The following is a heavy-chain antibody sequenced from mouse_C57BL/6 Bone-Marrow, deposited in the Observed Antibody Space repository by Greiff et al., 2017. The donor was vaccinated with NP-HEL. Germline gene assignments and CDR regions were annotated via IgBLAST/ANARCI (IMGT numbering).Heavy chain of an antibody. J-gene: IGHJ4*01. CDR1: GFTFSDYG. V-gene: IGHV5-15*01. Sequence: DVHLVESGGGLVQPGGSLKLSCAASGFTFSDYGMAWVRQAPRKGPEWVAFISNLAYSIYYADTVTGRFTISRENAKNTLYLEMSSLRSEDTAMYYCARQWYDYDFYAMDYWGQGTSVTVSS. D-gene: IGHD2-4*01. CDR3: ARQWYDYDFYAMDY. CDR2: ISNLAYSI.